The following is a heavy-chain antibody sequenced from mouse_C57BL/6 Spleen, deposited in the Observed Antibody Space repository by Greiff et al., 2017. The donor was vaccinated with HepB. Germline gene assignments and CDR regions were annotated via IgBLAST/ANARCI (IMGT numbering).Heavy chain of an antibody. V-gene: IGHV5-6*02. D-gene: IGHD3-2*02. J-gene: IGHJ3*01. CDR1: GFTFSSYG. Sequence: EVKVEESGGDLVKPGGSLKLSCAASGFTFSSYGMSWVRQTPDKRLEWVATISSGGSYTYYPDSVKGRFTISRDNAKNTLYLQMSSLKSEDTAMYYCSRNLETAQANAWFAYWGQGTLVTVSA. CDR2: ISSGGSYT. CDR3: SRNLETAQANAWFAY.